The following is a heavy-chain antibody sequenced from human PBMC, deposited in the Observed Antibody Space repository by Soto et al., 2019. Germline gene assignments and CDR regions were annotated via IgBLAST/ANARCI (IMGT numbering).Heavy chain of an antibody. D-gene: IGHD3-22*01. J-gene: IGHJ6*02. CDR1: GGSISSGDYY. CDR2: IYYSGST. Sequence: SETLSLTCTVSGGSISSGDYYWSWIRRPPGKGLDWIGYIYYSGSTYYNPSLKSRVTISVDTSKNQFSLKLSSVTAADTAVYYCARGLDSSGYYYYYYYGMDVWGQGTTVTVSS. V-gene: IGHV4-30-4*01. CDR3: ARGLDSSGYYYYYYYGMDV.